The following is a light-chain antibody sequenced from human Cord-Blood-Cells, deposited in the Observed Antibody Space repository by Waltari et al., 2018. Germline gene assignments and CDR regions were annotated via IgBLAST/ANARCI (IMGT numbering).Light chain of an antibody. CDR1: SSDVGGYNY. J-gene: IGLJ2*01. V-gene: IGLV2-8*01. CDR3: SSYAGSNNLV. Sequence: QSALTQPPSASGSPGQSVTISCTGTSSDVGGYNYVSWYQQHPGKAPSVTLFPPSGVPDRFSGSKSGNTASLTVSGLQAEDEADYYCSSYAGSNNLVFGGGTKLTVL.